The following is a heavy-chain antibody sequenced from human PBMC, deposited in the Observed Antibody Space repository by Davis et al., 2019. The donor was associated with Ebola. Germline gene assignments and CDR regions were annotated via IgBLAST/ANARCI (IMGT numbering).Heavy chain of an antibody. CDR1: GGTFSSYA. Sequence: ASVKVSCKASGGTFSSYAISWVRQAPGQGLEWMGIINPSGGTTIYAQKFQGRVTMTEDTSTDTAYMELSSLRSEDTAVYYCATEGQYYYYGMDVWGQGTTVTVSS. V-gene: IGHV1-46*01. J-gene: IGHJ6*02. CDR2: INPSGGTT. CDR3: ATEGQYYYYGMDV.